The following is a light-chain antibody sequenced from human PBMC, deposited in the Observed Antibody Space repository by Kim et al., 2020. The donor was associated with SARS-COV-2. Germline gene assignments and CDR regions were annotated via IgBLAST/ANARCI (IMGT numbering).Light chain of an antibody. V-gene: IGLV1-44*01. CDR3: AAWDDSLYGRR. J-gene: IGLJ3*02. CDR1: SPNIGSNA. CDR2: SND. Sequence: GQRVTISCSGSSPNIGSNAVSWYQQLPGTAPKLVVYSNDQLPSGVPDRFSGSRSGTSASLAISGLQSEDEADYYCAAWDDSLYGRRFGGGTKVTVL.